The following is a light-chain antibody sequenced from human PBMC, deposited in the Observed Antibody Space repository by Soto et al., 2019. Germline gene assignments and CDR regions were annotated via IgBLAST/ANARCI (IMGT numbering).Light chain of an antibody. CDR3: QQYQNLWT. V-gene: IGKV3D-15*01. CDR1: QSVSSN. CDR2: GAS. Sequence: EIVMTQSPATLSVSPGERATFSCRASQSVSSNLAWYQQKPGQAPRLLIYGASSRATGIPDRFSGSGSGTEFTLTINSLQSEDFAVYYCQQYQNLWTFGQGTKVDIK. J-gene: IGKJ1*01.